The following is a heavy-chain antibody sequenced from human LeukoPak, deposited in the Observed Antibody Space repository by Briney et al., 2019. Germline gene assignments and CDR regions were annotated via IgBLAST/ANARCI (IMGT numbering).Heavy chain of an antibody. CDR3: ARGPSSGWAGNYYDCMDV. J-gene: IGHJ6*02. Sequence: PSETLSLTCTVSGGSISSYYWSWIRQPPGKGLEWIGYIYYSGGTNYTPSLKRRVTISVDTSKNQFSLKRSSGTAADTAVYYCARGPSSGWAGNYYDCMDVWGQGTTVTVSS. CDR1: GGSISSYY. D-gene: IGHD6-19*01. V-gene: IGHV4-59*01. CDR2: IYYSGGT.